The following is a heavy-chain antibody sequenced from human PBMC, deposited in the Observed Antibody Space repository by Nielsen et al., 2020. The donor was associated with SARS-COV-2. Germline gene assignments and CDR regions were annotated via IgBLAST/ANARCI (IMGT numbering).Heavy chain of an antibody. V-gene: IGHV3-9*01. CDR1: GFTFDDYA. CDR3: AKDPSSWHYYYYDMDV. D-gene: IGHD6-13*01. Sequence: SLKISCAASGFTFDDYAMHWVRQAPGKGLEWVSGISWNSGSIGYADSVKGRFTISRDNAKNSLYLQMNSLRAEDTALYYCAKDPSSWHYYYYDMDVWGQGTTVTVSS. J-gene: IGHJ6*02. CDR2: ISWNSGSI.